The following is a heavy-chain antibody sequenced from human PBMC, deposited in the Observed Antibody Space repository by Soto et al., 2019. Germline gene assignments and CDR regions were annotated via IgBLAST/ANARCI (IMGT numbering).Heavy chain of an antibody. Sequence: QLQLQESGPGLVKPSETLSLTCTVSGGSISSSSYYWGWIRQPPGKGLEWIGSISYSGSTYYNPYLNSRVTMSVDTSKKQFSLKLSSVTAADTAVYYCANLYGDYVSYWGQGTLVTVSS. V-gene: IGHV4-39*01. D-gene: IGHD4-17*01. CDR3: ANLYGDYVSY. CDR2: ISYSGST. CDR1: GGSISSSSYY. J-gene: IGHJ4*02.